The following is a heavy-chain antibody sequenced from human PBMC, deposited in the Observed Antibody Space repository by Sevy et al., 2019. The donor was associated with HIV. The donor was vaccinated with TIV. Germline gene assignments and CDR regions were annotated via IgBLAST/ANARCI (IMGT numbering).Heavy chain of an antibody. CDR3: TREAKQQLSQYFFDV. J-gene: IGHJ4*02. CDR1: GYLFISFV. D-gene: IGHD6-13*01. CDR2: INVGNGNT. V-gene: IGHV1-3*01. Sequence: ASVKVSCKASGYLFISFVMHWVRQAPGQGLEWVGWINVGNGNTKYSQKFQDRVTITRDASTSTTYMELTSLTSEDTAIYYCTREAKQQLSQYFFDVWGQGTLVTVSS.